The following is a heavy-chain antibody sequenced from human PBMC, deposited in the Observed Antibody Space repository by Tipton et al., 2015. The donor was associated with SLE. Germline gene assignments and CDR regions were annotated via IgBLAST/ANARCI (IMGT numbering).Heavy chain of an antibody. V-gene: IGHV4-59*11. Sequence: LRLSCTVSGGSISSHYWSWIRQPPGKGLEWIGYIYYSGSTNYNPSLKSRVTISVDTSKNQFSLKLSSVTAADTAVYYCARRDRYYDFWSIPGYFDYWGQGTLVTVSS. CDR2: IYYSGST. CDR1: GGSISSHY. CDR3: ARRDRYYDFWSIPGYFDY. J-gene: IGHJ4*02. D-gene: IGHD3-3*01.